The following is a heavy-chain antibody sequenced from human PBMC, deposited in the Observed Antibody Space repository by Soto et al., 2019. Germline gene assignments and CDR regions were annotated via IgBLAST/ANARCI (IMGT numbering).Heavy chain of an antibody. CDR2: ISYDGSNK. CDR3: AKGRSGSYYYGMDV. D-gene: IGHD1-26*01. CDR1: GFTFSSYG. V-gene: IGHV3-30*18. Sequence: QVQLVESGGGVVQPGRSLRLSCAASGFTFSSYGMQWVRQAPGKGLEWVAVISYDGSNKYYADSVKGRFTISRDNSKNTLYLQMNSLRAEDTAVYYCAKGRSGSYYYGMDVWGQGTTFTVSS. J-gene: IGHJ6*02.